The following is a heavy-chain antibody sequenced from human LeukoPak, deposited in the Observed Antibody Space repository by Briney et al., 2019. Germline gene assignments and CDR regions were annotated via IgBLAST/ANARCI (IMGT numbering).Heavy chain of an antibody. Sequence: SETLSLTCTVSGYSISSGYYWGWIRQPPGKGLEWIGSIYHSGSTYYNPSLKSRVTISVDTSKNQFSLKLSSVTAADTAVYYCARVGGALDFWSGYLFDYWGQGTLVTVSS. CDR1: GYSISSGYY. J-gene: IGHJ4*02. CDR3: ARVGGALDFWSGYLFDY. D-gene: IGHD3-3*01. CDR2: IYHSGST. V-gene: IGHV4-38-2*02.